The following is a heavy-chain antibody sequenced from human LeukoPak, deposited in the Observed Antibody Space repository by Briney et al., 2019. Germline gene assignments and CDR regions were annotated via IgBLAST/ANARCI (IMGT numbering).Heavy chain of an antibody. V-gene: IGHV4-30-4*01. CDR1: GGSFSGYY. J-gene: IGHJ3*02. Sequence: PSETLSLTCAVYGGSFSGYYWSWIRQPPGKGLEWIGYIYYSGSTYYNPSLKSRVTISVDTSKNQFSLKLSSVTAADTAVYYCARDGGGDYYAFDIWGQGTMVTVSS. CDR2: IYYSGST. CDR3: ARDGGGDYYAFDI. D-gene: IGHD2-21*02.